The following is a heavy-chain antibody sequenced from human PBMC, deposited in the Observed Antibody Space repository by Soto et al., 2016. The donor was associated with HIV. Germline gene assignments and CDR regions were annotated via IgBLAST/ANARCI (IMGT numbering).Heavy chain of an antibody. V-gene: IGHV4-4*02. CDR2: IYHGGNT. CDR1: GGSISSSKW. CDR3: ARDPLMGTGTGD. D-gene: IGHD1-7*01. J-gene: IGHJ4*02. Sequence: QVQLQESGPGLVKPSGTLSLTCAVSGGSISSSKWWSWVRQPPGKGLEWIGTIYHGGNTYYNPSLKSRVTISLDTSKNQFSLKLSSVTAADTAVYYCARDPLMGTGTGDWGQGTLVTVSS.